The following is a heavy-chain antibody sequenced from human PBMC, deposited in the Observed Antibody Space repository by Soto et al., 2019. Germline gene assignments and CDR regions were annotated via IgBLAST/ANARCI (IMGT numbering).Heavy chain of an antibody. CDR2: ISGSGGST. CDR3: AFSVRPPLLEWLSLYFDY. J-gene: IGHJ4*02. D-gene: IGHD3-3*01. CDR1: GFTFSSYA. V-gene: IGHV3-23*01. Sequence: HPGGSLRLSCAASGFTFSSYAMSWVRQAPGKGLEWVSAISGSGGSTYYADSVKGRFTISRDNSKNTLYLQMNSLRAEDTAVYYCAFSVRPPLLEWLSLYFDYWGQGTLVTVSS.